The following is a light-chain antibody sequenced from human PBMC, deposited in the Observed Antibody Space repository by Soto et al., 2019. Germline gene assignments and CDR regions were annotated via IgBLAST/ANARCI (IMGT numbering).Light chain of an antibody. CDR1: QGIGVY. Sequence: DIQMTQSPSSLSASFGDRVTITCRSSQGIGVYLAWVQQKPGNAPKLLIYAASTLKSGVPSRFSGSGSGTDFTLTISSLQPEDVATYYCQKYNSAPLTFGGGTKVEIK. CDR3: QKYNSAPLT. V-gene: IGKV1-27*01. CDR2: AAS. J-gene: IGKJ4*01.